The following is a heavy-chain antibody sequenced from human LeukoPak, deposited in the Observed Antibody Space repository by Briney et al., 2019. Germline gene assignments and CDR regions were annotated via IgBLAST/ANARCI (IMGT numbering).Heavy chain of an antibody. Sequence: GGSLRLSCTASGFTFGDYAMSWFRQAPGKGLEWVGFIRSKAYGGTTEYAASVKGRFTISRDDSKSIAYLQMNSLKTEDTAVYYCTRDAPYLPLWFGRAVAFDIWGQGTMVTVSS. J-gene: IGHJ3*02. CDR2: IRSKAYGGTT. CDR1: GFTFGDYA. D-gene: IGHD3-10*01. CDR3: TRDAPYLPLWFGRAVAFDI. V-gene: IGHV3-49*03.